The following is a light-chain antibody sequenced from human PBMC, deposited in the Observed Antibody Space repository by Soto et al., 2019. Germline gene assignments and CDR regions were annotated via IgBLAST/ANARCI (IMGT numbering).Light chain of an antibody. CDR2: EVN. CDR3: SSYTSSSTLWV. CDR1: SSDIGGYNY. J-gene: IGLJ3*02. V-gene: IGLV2-14*01. Sequence: QSVLTQPASVSGSPGQSITISCTGTSSDIGGYNYVSRYQQHPGKAPKLMIYEVNNRPSGVSNRFSGSKSGNTASLTISGLQAEDEADYYCSSYTSSSTLWVFGGGTKLTVL.